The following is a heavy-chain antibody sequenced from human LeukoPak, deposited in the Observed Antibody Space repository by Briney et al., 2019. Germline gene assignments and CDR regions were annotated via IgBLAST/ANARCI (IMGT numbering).Heavy chain of an antibody. CDR3: TRDRHNNNDDSRRPDY. J-gene: IGHJ4*02. Sequence: PGGSLRLSCTAAGVTLGDYAMSWVRQAPGKGLEWVGFIRSKAYGGTAEYAASVKGRFTISIDDSKRIAYLQMDSLKTEDTAVYYCTRDRHNNNDDSRRPDYWGQGTLVTVS. CDR2: IRSKAYGGTA. CDR1: GVTLGDYA. V-gene: IGHV3-49*04. D-gene: IGHD3-22*01.